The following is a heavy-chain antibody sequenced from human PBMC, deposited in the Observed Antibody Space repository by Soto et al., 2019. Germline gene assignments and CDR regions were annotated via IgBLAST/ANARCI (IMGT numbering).Heavy chain of an antibody. CDR2: ISAYTDDP. D-gene: IGHD2-2*02. CDR3: ARDCRSTSCYKSFPPYYYYYGMDV. J-gene: IGHJ6*02. V-gene: IGHV1-18*01. CDR1: GYTFTSYD. Sequence: ASVKVSCKASGYTFTSYDITWVRQAPGQGLEWMGWISAYTDDPNYAQKLQGRVTMTTDTSTSTAYMELRSLRSDDTAVYYCARDCRSTSCYKSFPPYYYYYGMDVWGQGTTVTVSS.